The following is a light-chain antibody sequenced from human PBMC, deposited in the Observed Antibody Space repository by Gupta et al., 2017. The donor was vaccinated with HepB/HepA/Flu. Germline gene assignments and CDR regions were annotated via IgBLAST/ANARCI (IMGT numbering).Light chain of an antibody. CDR1: SGHSSYA. V-gene: IGLV4-69*01. CDR3: QTWGTGIHVV. J-gene: IGLJ2*01. CDR2: LNSDGSH. Sequence: QLVLTQSPSASASLGASVKLTCPLSSGHSSYAIAWHQQQPEKGPRYLMKLNSDGSHSKGDGIPDRFSGSSSGAERYLTISSLQSEDEADYYCQTWGTGIHVVFGGVTKLTVL.